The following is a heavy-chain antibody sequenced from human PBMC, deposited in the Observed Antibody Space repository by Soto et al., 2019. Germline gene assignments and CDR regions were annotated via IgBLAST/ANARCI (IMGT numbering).Heavy chain of an antibody. Sequence: GESLKISCAASGFTFSSYGMHWVRQAPGKGLEWVAVIWYDGSNKYYADSVKGRFTISRDNSKNTLYLQMNSLRAEDTAVYYCARERRIKSVTTFSYYFDYWGQGTLVTVSS. CDR2: IWYDGSNK. V-gene: IGHV3-33*01. J-gene: IGHJ4*02. D-gene: IGHD4-17*01. CDR3: ARERRIKSVTTFSYYFDY. CDR1: GFTFSSYG.